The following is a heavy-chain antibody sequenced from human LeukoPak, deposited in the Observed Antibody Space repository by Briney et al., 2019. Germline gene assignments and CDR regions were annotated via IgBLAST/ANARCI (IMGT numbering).Heavy chain of an antibody. V-gene: IGHV4-4*07. Sequence: SETLSLTSTVSGGSISSNYWTWIRQPAGKGPKWIGRIHASGSTNYNPSLKSRVNMSVDTSKNQFSLKLNSVTAADSAVYYCARVTGPRYNWFDPWGQGTPVTVSS. CDR3: ARVTGPRYNWFDP. CDR2: IHASGST. D-gene: IGHD3-9*01. J-gene: IGHJ5*02. CDR1: GGSISSNY.